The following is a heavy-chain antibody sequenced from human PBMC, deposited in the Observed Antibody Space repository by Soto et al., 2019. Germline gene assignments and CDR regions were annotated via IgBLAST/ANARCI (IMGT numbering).Heavy chain of an antibody. CDR2: IWYDGSNK. CDR1: GFTFSSYG. V-gene: IGHV3-33*01. D-gene: IGHD4-17*01. J-gene: IGHJ4*02. Sequence: QVQLVESGGGVVQPGRSLRLSCAASGFTFSSYGMHWVRQAPGKGLEWVAVIWYDGSNKYYADSVKGRFTISRDNSKNTLYLQMNSLRAEDTAVYYCARGKADYVYFDYWGQGTLVTVSS. CDR3: ARGKADYVYFDY.